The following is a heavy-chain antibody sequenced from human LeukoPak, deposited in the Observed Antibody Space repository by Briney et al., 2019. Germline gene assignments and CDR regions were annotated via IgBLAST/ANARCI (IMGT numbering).Heavy chain of an antibody. CDR1: GRSISRSSYY. Sequence: SETLSLTCTVSGRSISRSSYYWGWIRQPPGNGLEWIGTIYYSGTTYYNPSLKSRVTISLDTSKNHFSLKLSSVTAADTAVYYCARIVGIVVITGTDAFDIWGQGTMVTVSS. V-gene: IGHV4-39*01. J-gene: IGHJ3*02. CDR2: IYYSGTT. CDR3: ARIVGIVVITGTDAFDI. D-gene: IGHD3-22*01.